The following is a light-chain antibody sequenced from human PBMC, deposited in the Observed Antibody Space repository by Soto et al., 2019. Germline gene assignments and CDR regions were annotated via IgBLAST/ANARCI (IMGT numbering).Light chain of an antibody. CDR1: QSVSSSY. J-gene: IGKJ2*03. CDR2: GAS. Sequence: EIVLTQSPGTLSLSPGERATLSCRASQSVSSSYLAWYQQKPGQAPRLLIYGASNRATGIPGRFSGSRSGTDFTLTISRREPEDFAVYYCQQYGSSPYSFGQGTKLEIK. CDR3: QQYGSSPYS. V-gene: IGKV3-20*01.